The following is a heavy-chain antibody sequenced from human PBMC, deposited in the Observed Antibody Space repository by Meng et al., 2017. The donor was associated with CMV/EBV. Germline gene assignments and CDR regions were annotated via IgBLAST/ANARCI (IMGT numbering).Heavy chain of an antibody. CDR1: GFNFSSYE. D-gene: IGHD3-3*01. CDR2: IYSGGSST. V-gene: IGHV3-23*03. J-gene: IGHJ4*03. Sequence: GEALKTSCAASGFNFSSYEMNWVRQAPGKGMEWVSVIYSGGSSTYYADSVKGRFTISRDNSKNTLYLQMNSLRAEDTAVYYCAKAILFGVVIDYFDYWGHGTLVTVSS. CDR3: AKAILFGVVIDYFDY.